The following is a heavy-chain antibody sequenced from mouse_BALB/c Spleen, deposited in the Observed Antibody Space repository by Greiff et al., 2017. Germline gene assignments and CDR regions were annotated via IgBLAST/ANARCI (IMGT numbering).Heavy chain of an antibody. CDR2: INPDSSTI. J-gene: IGHJ4*01. Sequence: EVKVIESGGGLVQPGGSLKLSCAASGFDFSRYWMSWVRQAPGKGLEWIGEINPDSSTINYTPSLKDKFIISRDNAKNTLYLQMSKVRSEDTALYYCARRANWDMVYAMDYWGQGTSVTVSS. CDR3: ARRANWDMVYAMDY. V-gene: IGHV4-1*02. D-gene: IGHD4-1*01. CDR1: GFDFSRYW.